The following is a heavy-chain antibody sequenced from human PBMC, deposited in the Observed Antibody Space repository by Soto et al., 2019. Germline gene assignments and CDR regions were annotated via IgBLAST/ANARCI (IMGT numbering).Heavy chain of an antibody. Sequence: QVQLVQSGAEVKKPGSSLRGSCRASGGTFDSYSISWLRQAPEQGLEWLGKVAPIFDFSRYAPKFQGRVTITAADSKSIANIELSILTAQHTAIYYCATGALAGREQLVRYAFDFWGQGTKVNV. CDR2: VAPIFDFS. J-gene: IGHJ3*01. D-gene: IGHD6-13*01. CDR3: ATGALAGREQLVRYAFDF. CDR1: GGTFDSYS. V-gene: IGHV1-69*02.